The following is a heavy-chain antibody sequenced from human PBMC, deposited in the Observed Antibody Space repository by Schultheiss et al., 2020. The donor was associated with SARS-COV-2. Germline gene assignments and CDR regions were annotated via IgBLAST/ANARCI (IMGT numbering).Heavy chain of an antibody. CDR3: AREKYSSSSAMNY. Sequence: ASVKVSCKASGYTFSGYNIHWVRQAPGQGLEWMGRINPNSGGTNYAQKLQGRVTMTRDTSISTAYMELSRLRSDDTAVYYCAREKYSSSSAMNYWGQGTLVTVSS. CDR1: GYTFSGYN. V-gene: IGHV1-2*06. J-gene: IGHJ4*02. CDR2: INPNSGGT. D-gene: IGHD6-6*01.